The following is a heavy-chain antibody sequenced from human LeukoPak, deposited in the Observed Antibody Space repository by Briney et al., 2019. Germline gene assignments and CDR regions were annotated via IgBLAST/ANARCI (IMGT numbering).Heavy chain of an antibody. CDR3: AKDPLNTLMVSPTFDY. J-gene: IGHJ4*02. CDR2: ISGSGDDT. V-gene: IGHV3-23*01. D-gene: IGHD5-18*01. Sequence: GGSLRLSCVVSGFPFSSYAMSWVRQAPGKGLEWVSGISGSGDDTYYAASVRGRFIVSRDTSKNTLYLQMNSLRAEDTAVYYCAKDPLNTLMVSPTFDYWGQGTLVTVSS. CDR1: GFPFSSYA.